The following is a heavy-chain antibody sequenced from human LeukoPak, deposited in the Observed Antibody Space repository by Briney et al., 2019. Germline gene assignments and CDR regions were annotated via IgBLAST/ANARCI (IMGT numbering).Heavy chain of an antibody. V-gene: IGHV4-61*01. CDR3: ARRGSWSYYYAMDV. CDR2: IYNGVNT. D-gene: IGHD6-13*01. CDR1: GASVSSASY. Sequence: SETLSLTCTVSGASVSSASYWTRIRQPPGKGVEWIAHIYNGVNTNYNPSLKSRVTISVDTSKNQFSLRLNSVTAADTAVYYCARRGSWSYYYAMDVWGQGTTVAVSS. J-gene: IGHJ6*02.